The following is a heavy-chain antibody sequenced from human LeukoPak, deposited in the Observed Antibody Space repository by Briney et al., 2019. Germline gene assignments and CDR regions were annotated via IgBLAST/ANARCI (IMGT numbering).Heavy chain of an antibody. D-gene: IGHD2-15*01. CDR2: ISGSGGST. J-gene: IGHJ4*02. CDR1: GFTFSSYA. V-gene: IGHV3-23*01. CDR3: AKGSGPLQYYFDY. Sequence: GGSLRLSCAASGFTFSSYAMSWVRQAPGEGVEWVSAISGSGGSTYYADSVNGRFTISRDNSKNTLYLQMNSLRAEDTAVYYCAKGSGPLQYYFDYWGQGTLVTVSS.